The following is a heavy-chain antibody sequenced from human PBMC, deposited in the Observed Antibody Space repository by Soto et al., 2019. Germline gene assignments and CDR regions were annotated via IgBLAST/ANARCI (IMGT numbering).Heavy chain of an antibody. J-gene: IGHJ4*02. V-gene: IGHV1-18*01. Sequence: QVQLVQSGAEVKKPGASVKVSCKASGYTFTSYGISWVRQAPGQGLEWMGWINAYNGNKKYAQKLQGRVTMTTDTDSSTAYMERRSLRADGTAVYYWARDLGKQLFDYGGQGTRVTAS. D-gene: IGHD6-13*01. CDR3: ARDLGKQLFDY. CDR1: GYTFTSYG. CDR2: INAYNGNK.